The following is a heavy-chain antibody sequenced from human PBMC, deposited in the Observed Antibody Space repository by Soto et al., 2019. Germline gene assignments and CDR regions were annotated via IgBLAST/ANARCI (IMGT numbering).Heavy chain of an antibody. V-gene: IGHV4-59*01. D-gene: IGHD1-26*01. Sequence: SEPLSLPCTVSGASISSYYRSWIRQSPGKGLEWLAYISYRGGSNSNPSLKSRATISLDTSKNQFSLKLSSVTAADTAVYFCARGPPIVGNTTPLDSWGRGTLVT. J-gene: IGHJ4*02. CDR3: ARGPPIVGNTTPLDS. CDR2: ISYRGGS. CDR1: GASISSYY.